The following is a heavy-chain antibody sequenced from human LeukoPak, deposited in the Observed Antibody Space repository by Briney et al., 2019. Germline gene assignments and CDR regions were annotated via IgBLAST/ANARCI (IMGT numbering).Heavy chain of an antibody. CDR3: ARDRYCSSTSCDDAFDI. Sequence: SETLSLTCIVSGGSISSYYWSWIRQPPGKGLEWIGYIYYSGSTNYNPSLKSRVTISVDTSKNQFSLKLSSVTAADTAVYYCARDRYCSSTSCDDAFDIWGQGTMVTVSS. D-gene: IGHD2-2*01. CDR2: IYYSGST. CDR1: GGSISSYY. V-gene: IGHV4-59*01. J-gene: IGHJ3*02.